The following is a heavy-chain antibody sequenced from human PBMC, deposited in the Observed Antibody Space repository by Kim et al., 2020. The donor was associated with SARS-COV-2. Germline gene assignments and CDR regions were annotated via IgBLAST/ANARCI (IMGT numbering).Heavy chain of an antibody. J-gene: IGHJ4*02. Sequence: GGSLRLSCAASGFTFRSYTMNWVRQAPGKGLEWVSAISSNGAYIYYADSLKGRFTISRDNARDSLSLQMDGLRAEDTALYYCVREAPPVSSDESSFDCWGQGTLVTVSS. CDR2: ISSNGAYI. V-gene: IGHV3-21*01. CDR1: GFTFRSYT. D-gene: IGHD6-19*01. CDR3: VREAPPVSSDESSFDC.